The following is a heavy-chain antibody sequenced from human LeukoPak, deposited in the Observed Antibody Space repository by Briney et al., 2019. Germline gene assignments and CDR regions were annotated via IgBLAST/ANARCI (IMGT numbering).Heavy chain of an antibody. Sequence: GGSLRLSCAASGFTFSSYAMSWVRQAPGKGLEWVSAISGSGGSTYYADSVKGRFTISRDNSKNTLYLQMNSLRAEDTAVYYCAKAENYYDSSGYYIVDAFDIWGQGTMVTVSS. CDR3: AKAENYYDSSGYYIVDAFDI. D-gene: IGHD3-22*01. CDR2: ISGSGGST. J-gene: IGHJ3*02. CDR1: GFTFSSYA. V-gene: IGHV3-23*01.